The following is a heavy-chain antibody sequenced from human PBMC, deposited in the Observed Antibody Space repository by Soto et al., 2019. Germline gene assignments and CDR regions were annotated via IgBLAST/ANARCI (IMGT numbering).Heavy chain of an antibody. CDR2: IYYSGST. CDR3: ARGGGYSYGYYYYGMDV. CDR1: GDSISSYY. J-gene: IGHJ6*02. D-gene: IGHD5-18*01. V-gene: IGHV4-59*01. Sequence: PSETLSLTCTVSGDSISSYYWSWIRQPPGKGLEWIGYIYYSGSTNYNPSLKSRVTISVDTSKNQFSLKLSSVTAADTAVYYCARGGGYSYGYYYYGMDVWGQGTTVTVSS.